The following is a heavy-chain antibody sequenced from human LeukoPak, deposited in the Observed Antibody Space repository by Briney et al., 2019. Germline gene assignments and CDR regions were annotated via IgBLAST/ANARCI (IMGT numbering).Heavy chain of an antibody. CDR2: ISSSGST. CDR1: GDSISSSDYY. D-gene: IGHD3-22*01. CDR3: ARGPYSYDSSGAFDI. Sequence: SETLSLTCTVSGDSISSSDYYWSWIRQPAGKGLEWIGRISSSGSTNYNPSLKSRVTISVDTSKNQFSLKLSSVTAADTAVYFCARGPYSYDSSGAFDIWGQGTMVTVSS. V-gene: IGHV4-61*02. J-gene: IGHJ3*02.